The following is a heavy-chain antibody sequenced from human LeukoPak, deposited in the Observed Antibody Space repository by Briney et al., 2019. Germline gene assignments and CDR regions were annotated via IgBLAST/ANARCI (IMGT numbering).Heavy chain of an antibody. D-gene: IGHD3-3*01. Sequence: SETLSLTCAVYGGSFSGYYWSWIRQPAGKGLEWIGRIYTSGSTNYNPSLKSRVTMSVDTSKNQFSLKLSSVTAADTAVYYCARDKTIFGVVIGYNWFDPWGQGTLVTVSS. J-gene: IGHJ5*02. CDR1: GGSFSGYY. V-gene: IGHV4-4*07. CDR3: ARDKTIFGVVIGYNWFDP. CDR2: IYTSGST.